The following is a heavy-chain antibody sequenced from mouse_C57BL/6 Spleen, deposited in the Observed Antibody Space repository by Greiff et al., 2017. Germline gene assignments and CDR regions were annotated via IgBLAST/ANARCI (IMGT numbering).Heavy chain of an antibody. D-gene: IGHD1-1*01. CDR2: IYPGDGDT. V-gene: IGHV1-82*01. Sequence: VQLQQSGPELVKPGASVKISCKASGYAFSSSWMNWVKQRPGTGLEWIGRIYPGDGDTNYNGKFKGKATLTADKSSSTAYMQLSSLTSEDSAVYFCARGGDYYYGSSYFFDYWGQGTTLTVSS. J-gene: IGHJ2*01. CDR3: ARGGDYYYGSSYFFDY. CDR1: GYAFSSSW.